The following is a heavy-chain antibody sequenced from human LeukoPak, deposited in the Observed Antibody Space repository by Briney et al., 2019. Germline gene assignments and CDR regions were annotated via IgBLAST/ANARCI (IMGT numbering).Heavy chain of an antibody. Sequence: GGSLRLSCAASGITFSSYSMNWVRQAPGKGLEWVSYISSSSSTIYYADSAKGRFTISRDNAKNSLYLQMNSLRAEDTAVYYCARANPRDYGDYGKTANYYDSSGYYYGYFDYWGQGTLVTVSS. D-gene: IGHD3-22*01. CDR3: ARANPRDYGDYGKTANYYDSSGYYYGYFDY. CDR2: ISSSSSTI. CDR1: GITFSSYS. V-gene: IGHV3-48*04. J-gene: IGHJ4*02.